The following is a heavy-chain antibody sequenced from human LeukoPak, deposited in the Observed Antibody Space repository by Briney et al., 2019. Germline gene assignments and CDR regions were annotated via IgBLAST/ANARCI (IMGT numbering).Heavy chain of an antibody. V-gene: IGHV4-59*01. CDR2: VYYSGST. D-gene: IGHD1-26*01. CDR3: ARGPGSGTYWAFDY. J-gene: IGHJ4*02. CDR1: GGSISSYY. Sequence: SETLSLTCTVSGGSISSYYWSWIRQPPGKGLEWIGYVYYSGSTSYNPSLKSRVTISVNTSKNQFSLKLSSVTAADAAVYYCARGPGSGTYWAFDYWGQGTLVTVSS.